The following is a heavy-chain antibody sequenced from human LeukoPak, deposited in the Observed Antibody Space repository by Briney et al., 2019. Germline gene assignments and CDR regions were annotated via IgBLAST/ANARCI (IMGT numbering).Heavy chain of an antibody. CDR3: ARLPSLAYYYYGMDV. J-gene: IGHJ6*02. CDR2: IDPSDSYT. D-gene: IGHD1-1*01. V-gene: IGHV5-10-1*01. Sequence: PGASLRISCKGSGYSFTSYWISWVRQMPGKGLEWMGRIDPSDSYTNYSPSFQGHVTISADKSISTAYLQWSSLKASDTAMYYCARLPSLAYYYYGMDVWGQGTTVTVSS. CDR1: GYSFTSYW.